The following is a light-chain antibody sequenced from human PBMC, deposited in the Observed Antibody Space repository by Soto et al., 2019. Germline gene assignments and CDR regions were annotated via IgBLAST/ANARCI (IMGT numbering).Light chain of an antibody. V-gene: IGKV1-5*01. CDR2: DAS. CDR3: QQYNSYST. J-gene: IGKJ1*01. CDR1: QSISTR. Sequence: DIQMTQSPSTLSASVGDRVTSTCRASQSISTRLAWYQQKPGKAPKLLIYDASSLESGVPSRFSGSASGTEFTLTISSLQPDDFATYYCQQYNSYSTFGQGTKVDIK.